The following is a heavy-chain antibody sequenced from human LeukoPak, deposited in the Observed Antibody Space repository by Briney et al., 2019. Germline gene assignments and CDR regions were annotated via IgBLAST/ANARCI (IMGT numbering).Heavy chain of an antibody. J-gene: IGHJ5*02. Sequence: PGGSLRLSCAASGFTFSSYGMNWVRQAPGKGLEWVSSISSTTTYIYYADSVKGRFTISRDNAKNSLYLQMSSLRAEDTAVYYCARDDVAWNDVHWFDPWGQGTLVTVSS. CDR1: GFTFSSYG. CDR2: ISSTTTYI. V-gene: IGHV3-21*01. CDR3: ARDDVAWNDVHWFDP. D-gene: IGHD1-1*01.